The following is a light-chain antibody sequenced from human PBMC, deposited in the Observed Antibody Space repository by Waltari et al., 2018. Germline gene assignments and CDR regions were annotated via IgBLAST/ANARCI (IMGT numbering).Light chain of an antibody. CDR3: CSFAGSGPHVV. CDR2: EST. CDR1: SSDVGTYNL. Sequence: QSALTQPASVSGSPGQSITISCTGTSSDVGTYNLVSWYHHHPGQAPKLMIYESTKRPSGVSNRISGSKSGITASLTISGLQAEDEADYYCCSFAGSGPHVVFGGGTKLTVL. V-gene: IGLV2-23*01. J-gene: IGLJ2*01.